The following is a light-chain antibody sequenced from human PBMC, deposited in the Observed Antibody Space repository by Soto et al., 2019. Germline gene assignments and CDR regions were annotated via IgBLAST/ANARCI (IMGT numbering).Light chain of an antibody. CDR2: DAS. Sequence: DIQMTQYPSSLSASVGDRVTITCQASQDISNYLNWYQQKPGKAPKLLIYDASNLETGVPSRFSGSGSGTDFTLTISSLQPEDIATYYCQQYDNLPPFTFGPGTKVDIK. CDR1: QDISNY. V-gene: IGKV1-33*01. J-gene: IGKJ3*01. CDR3: QQYDNLPPFT.